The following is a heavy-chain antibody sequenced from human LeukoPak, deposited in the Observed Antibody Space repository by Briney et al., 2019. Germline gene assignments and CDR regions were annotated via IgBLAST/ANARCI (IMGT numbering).Heavy chain of an antibody. D-gene: IGHD3-10*01. CDR3: ARNFITMVRGVIWWFDP. CDR1: GYTFTSYG. Sequence: ASVKVSCKASGYTFTSYGISWVRQAPGQGLEWMGWISAYNGNTNYAQKLQGRVTMTTDTSTSTAYMELRSLRSDDTAVYYCARNFITMVRGVIWWFDPWGQGTLVIVSS. J-gene: IGHJ5*02. V-gene: IGHV1-18*01. CDR2: ISAYNGNT.